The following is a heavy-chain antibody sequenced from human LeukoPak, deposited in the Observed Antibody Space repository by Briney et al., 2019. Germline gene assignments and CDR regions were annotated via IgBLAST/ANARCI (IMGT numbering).Heavy chain of an antibody. CDR2: INHSGST. J-gene: IGHJ4*02. CDR1: GGSFSGYY. V-gene: IGHV4-34*01. Sequence: PSETLSLTCAVYGGSFSGYYWSWIRQPPGKGLEWIGEINHSGSTNYNPSLKSRVTISVDTSKNQFSLKLSSVTAADTAVYYCARGYAKERWLQLRPRGYFDYWGQGTLVTVSS. D-gene: IGHD5-24*01. CDR3: ARGYAKERWLQLRPRGYFDY.